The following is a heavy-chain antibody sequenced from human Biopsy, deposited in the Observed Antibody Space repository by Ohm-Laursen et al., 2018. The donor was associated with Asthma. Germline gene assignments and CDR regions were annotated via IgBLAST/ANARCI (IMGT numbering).Heavy chain of an antibody. CDR1: GFVFSQCG. D-gene: IGHD4-23*01. CDR3: ARQSGQDYGGRSAFDT. J-gene: IGHJ3*02. V-gene: IGHV3-30*03. CDR2: VSSDGHNK. Sequence: SLRLSCAAPGFVFSQCGMHWVRQGPGKGLEWVALVSSDGHNKYYEDSVKGRFTISRDNSKNRLYLQINSLRVEDSAVYYCARQSGQDYGGRSAFDTWGQGTMVAVSS.